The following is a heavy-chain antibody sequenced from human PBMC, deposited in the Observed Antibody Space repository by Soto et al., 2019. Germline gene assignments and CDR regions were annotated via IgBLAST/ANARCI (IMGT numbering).Heavy chain of an antibody. CDR3: ARGGSNDWQVAFDI. CDR2: INHSGSN. J-gene: IGHJ3*02. D-gene: IGHD3-9*01. V-gene: IGHV4-34*01. Sequence: SETLSLACFVSGGSFSTYYYNWIRQSPGKGLEWIGEINHSGSNNYRPSLKSRVTMSLDTSKNQFSLKLTSVTAADTAVYYCARGGSNDWQVAFDIWGQGTMVTVSS. CDR1: GGSFSTYY.